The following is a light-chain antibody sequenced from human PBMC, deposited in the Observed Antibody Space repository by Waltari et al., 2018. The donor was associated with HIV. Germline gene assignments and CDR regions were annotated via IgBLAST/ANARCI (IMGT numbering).Light chain of an antibody. CDR2: EVS. CDR1: SSDVGSYNY. Sequence: QSALTQPASVSGSPGQSITISCTGTSSDVGSYNYVSWYQQHPDKAPKLMIYEVSNRPSGVSKRFSGAKSYNTASLTISGLQAEDEADYYCSSYRSSSTPLWVFGGGTKLTVL. V-gene: IGLV2-14*01. J-gene: IGLJ3*02. CDR3: SSYRSSSTPLWV.